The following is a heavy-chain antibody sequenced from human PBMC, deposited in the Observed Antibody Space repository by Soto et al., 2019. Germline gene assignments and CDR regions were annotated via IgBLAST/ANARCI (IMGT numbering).Heavy chain of an antibody. CDR1: GGSISSYY. D-gene: IGHD3-3*01. CDR2: IYTSGST. J-gene: IGHJ4*02. Sequence: QVQLQESGPGLVKPSETLSLTCTVSGGSISSYYWSWIRQPAGKGLEWIGRIYTSGSTNYSPSLESRVTRSVDTSKNQFSLKLSSVTAADTAVYYCAREPPYYDFWSGLFDYWGQGTLVTVSS. V-gene: IGHV4-4*07. CDR3: AREPPYYDFWSGLFDY.